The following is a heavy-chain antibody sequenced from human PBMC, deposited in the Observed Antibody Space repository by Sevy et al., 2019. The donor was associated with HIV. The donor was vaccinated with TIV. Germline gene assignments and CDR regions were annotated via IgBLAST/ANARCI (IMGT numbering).Heavy chain of an antibody. CDR3: AKGQGYDYIWGNERSEYSFEY. V-gene: IGHV3-30*18. CDR2: ISHDGSYQ. CDR1: RFTFSTYD. Sequence: GGSLRLSCAASRFTFSTYDIHWVRQAPGKGLEWVAVISHDGSYQYYTDSVKGRFTISRDDSKNKAYLQMNSLRADDSGVYYCAKGQGYDYIWGNERSEYSFEYWGQGTLVTVSS. J-gene: IGHJ4*02. D-gene: IGHD3-16*01.